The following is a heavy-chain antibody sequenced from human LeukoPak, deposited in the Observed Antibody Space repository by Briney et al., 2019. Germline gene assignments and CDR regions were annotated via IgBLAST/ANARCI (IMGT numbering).Heavy chain of an antibody. CDR1: EFTFSSYA. Sequence: GASLRLSCAASEFTFSSYAMSWVRQAPGKGLEWVSAIGGSGVNTYYADSVKGRSTISRDNSKNTLYLQMNSLRAEDTAVYYCAKDSLKEGGHWFDPWGQGTLVTVSS. J-gene: IGHJ5*02. CDR2: IGGSGVNT. CDR3: AKDSLKEGGHWFDP. V-gene: IGHV3-23*01. D-gene: IGHD3-16*01.